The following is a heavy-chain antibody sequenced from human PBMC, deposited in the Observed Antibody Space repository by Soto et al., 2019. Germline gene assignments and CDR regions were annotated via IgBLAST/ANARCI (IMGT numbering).Heavy chain of an antibody. J-gene: IGHJ4*02. V-gene: IGHV1-8*01. CDR1: GYTFRYDD. CDR2: MNPNSGNT. Sequence: QVQLVQSGAEVKQPGASVKVSCKASGYTFRYDDIIWVRQATGQGLEWMGWMNPNSGNTGYAQKFQGRITKTRNTSISTAYMEMNSLTSEDTAVYYCARVGAWALRNLDYWGQGTRVTVSS. D-gene: IGHD3-16*01. CDR3: ARVGAWALRNLDY.